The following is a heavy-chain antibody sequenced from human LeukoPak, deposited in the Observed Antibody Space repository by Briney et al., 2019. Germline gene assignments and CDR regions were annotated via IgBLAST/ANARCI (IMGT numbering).Heavy chain of an antibody. Sequence: PGGSLRLSCAASGFTFSSYSMNWVRQAPGKGLEWVSSISSSSSYIYYADSVKCRFTISRDNAKNSLYLQMSSLRAEDTAVYYCARDGTMTSYYFDYWGQGTLVTVSS. CDR1: GFTFSSYS. CDR3: ARDGTMTSYYFDY. D-gene: IGHD3-22*01. V-gene: IGHV3-21*01. J-gene: IGHJ4*02. CDR2: ISSSSSYI.